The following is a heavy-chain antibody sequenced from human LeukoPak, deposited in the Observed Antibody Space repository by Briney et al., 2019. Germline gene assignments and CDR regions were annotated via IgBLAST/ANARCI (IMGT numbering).Heavy chain of an antibody. V-gene: IGHV1-2*04. CDR2: INPNSGGT. Sequence: ASVKVSCKASGYTFTGYYMHWVRQAPGQGLEWMGWINPNSGGTNYAQKFQGWVTMTRDTSISTAYMELSRLRSDDTAVYYCASQLASEVRGPSTWGQGTLVTVSS. D-gene: IGHD3-10*01. CDR1: GYTFTGYY. CDR3: ASQLASEVRGPST. J-gene: IGHJ4*02.